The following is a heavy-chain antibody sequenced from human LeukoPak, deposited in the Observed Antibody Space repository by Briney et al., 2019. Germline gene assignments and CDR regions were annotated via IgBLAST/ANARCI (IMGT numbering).Heavy chain of an antibody. J-gene: IGHJ6*03. CDR2: VFHRGTT. D-gene: IGHD3-3*01. V-gene: IGHV4-38-2*02. CDR1: GYSINSAFY. Sequence: SETLSLTCTVSGYSINSAFYWGWIRVPPGKGLEWIGSVFHRGTTYYNSSLKSRVNISIDTSKHQFSLKLSSVTAADTAVYYCARGLYTIFGHYYYMDVWGKGTTVTVSS. CDR3: ARGLYTIFGHYYYMDV.